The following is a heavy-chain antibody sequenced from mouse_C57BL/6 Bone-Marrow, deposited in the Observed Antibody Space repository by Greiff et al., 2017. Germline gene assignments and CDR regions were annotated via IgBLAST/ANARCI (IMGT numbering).Heavy chain of an antibody. CDR2: IDPETGGT. CDR1: GYTFTDYE. CDR3: TRSGYYYGSLYYYAMDY. Sequence: QVQLQQSGAELVRPGASVTLSCKASGYTFTDYEMHWVKQTPVHGLEWIGAIDPETGGTAYNQKFKGKAILTADKSSSTAYMELRSLTSEDSAVYYCTRSGYYYGSLYYYAMDYWGQGTSVTVSS. D-gene: IGHD1-1*01. V-gene: IGHV1-15*01. J-gene: IGHJ4*01.